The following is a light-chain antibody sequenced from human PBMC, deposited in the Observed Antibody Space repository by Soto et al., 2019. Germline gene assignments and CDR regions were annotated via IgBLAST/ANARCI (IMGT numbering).Light chain of an antibody. CDR1: QSVSSY. CDR2: DAS. V-gene: IGKV3-11*01. Sequence: EIVLTQSPVTLSLSPGERATLSCRASQSVSSYLAWYQQKPGQAPRLLIYDASNRATGIPARFSGSGSGTDFTLTISCLEPEDFAVYYCQQLKNWQVTFGQGTRLEIK. J-gene: IGKJ5*01. CDR3: QQLKNWQVT.